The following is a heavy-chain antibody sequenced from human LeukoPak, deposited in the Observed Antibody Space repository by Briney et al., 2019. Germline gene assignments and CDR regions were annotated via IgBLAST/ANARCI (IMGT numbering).Heavy chain of an antibody. D-gene: IGHD5-18*01. CDR1: GGSISSYY. J-gene: IGHJ4*02. V-gene: IGHV4-4*07. CDR2: IYTSGST. CDR3: ARDPSLIGYSYETNEDY. Sequence: SETLSLTCTVSGGSISSYYWSWIRQPAGKGLEWIGRIYTSGSTNYNPSLKSRVTMSVDTSKNQFSLKLSSVTAADTAVYYCARDPSLIGYSYETNEDYWGQGALVTVSS.